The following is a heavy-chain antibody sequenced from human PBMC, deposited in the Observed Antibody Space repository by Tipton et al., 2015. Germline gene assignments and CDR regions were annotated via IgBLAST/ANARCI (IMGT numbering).Heavy chain of an antibody. CDR1: GYTFTGHY. CDR3: ARGDFWSGYSIDS. V-gene: IGHV1-2*02. D-gene: IGHD3-3*01. J-gene: IGHJ4*02. Sequence: QLVQSGAEVKKPGASVKVSCKASGYTFTGHYVHWVRQAPGQGLEWMGWIHPNSGDTRCTQTFQGRVTMTRDTSSSTAYLELSRLTSDDTAVYYCARGDFWSGYSIDSWGQGTLVTVSS. CDR2: IHPNSGDT.